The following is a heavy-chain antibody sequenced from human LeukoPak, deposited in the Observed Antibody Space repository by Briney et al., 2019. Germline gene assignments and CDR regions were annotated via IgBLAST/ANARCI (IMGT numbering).Heavy chain of an antibody. CDR2: IDSTGAYT. D-gene: IGHD3-9*01. CDR3: ARLKIDGTHFDY. Sequence: GGSLRLSCAASGFIFSNYAMSWVRQAPGKGLEWVSAIDSTGAYTWYADSVKGRFTISKDSSKTILYLQMNSLRAEDAAVYFCARLKIDGTHFDYWGQGTLVTVSS. V-gene: IGHV3-23*01. CDR1: GFIFSNYA. J-gene: IGHJ4*02.